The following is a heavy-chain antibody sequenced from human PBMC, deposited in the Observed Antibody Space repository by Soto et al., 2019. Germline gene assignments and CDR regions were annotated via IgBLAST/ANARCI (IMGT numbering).Heavy chain of an antibody. D-gene: IGHD6-19*01. CDR1: GDSVSSSSVT. CDR3: GRRIGSSWLAF. J-gene: IGHJ4*02. V-gene: IGHV6-1*01. CDR2: TYYRSKWYN. Sequence: SQTLSLTCAISGDSVSSSSVTWNWIRQSPSRGLEWLGRTYYRSKWYNDYAESVKSRITINPDTSKNQFSLHLNSVTPEDTAVYYCGRRIGSSWLAFWGQRTPVIGSA.